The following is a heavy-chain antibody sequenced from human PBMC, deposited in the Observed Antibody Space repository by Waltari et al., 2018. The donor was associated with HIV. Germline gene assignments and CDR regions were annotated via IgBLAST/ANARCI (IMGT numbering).Heavy chain of an antibody. D-gene: IGHD3-22*01. Sequence: QVQLQESGPGLVKPSETLSLICSVSGGPTSGFYWPWIRPPPVKGMQLIGYVHGSAITKYNPSLQSLVTISIYTSKNQVSLALNSVTAADAAVYFCARVKASYYDGSGFYFLDYWGQGTLVTVSS. CDR2: VHGSAIT. J-gene: IGHJ4*02. CDR1: GGPTSGFY. V-gene: IGHV4-59*01. CDR3: ARVKASYYDGSGFYFLDY.